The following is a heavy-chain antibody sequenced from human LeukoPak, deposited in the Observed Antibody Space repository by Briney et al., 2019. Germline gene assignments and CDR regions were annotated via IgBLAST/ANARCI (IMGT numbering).Heavy chain of an antibody. CDR3: ARGSAVAGTGDY. Sequence: GGSLRLSCAASGFTFSSYGMHWVRQAPGKGLEWVAFIRYDGSNKHYADSVKGRFTISRDNSKNTLYLQMNSLRAEDTAVYYCARGSAVAGTGDYWGQGTLVTVSS. J-gene: IGHJ4*02. V-gene: IGHV3-30*02. CDR1: GFTFSSYG. D-gene: IGHD6-19*01. CDR2: IRYDGSNK.